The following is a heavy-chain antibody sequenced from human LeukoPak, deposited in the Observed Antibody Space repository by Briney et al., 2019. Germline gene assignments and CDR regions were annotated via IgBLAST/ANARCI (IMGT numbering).Heavy chain of an antibody. CDR3: ARSVPRLRFLEWLPVYYFDY. CDR2: IIPIFGTA. D-gene: IGHD3-3*01. V-gene: IGHV1-69*06. J-gene: IGHJ4*02. Sequence: GASVKVSCKASGGTFSSYAISWVRQASGQGLEWMGGIIPIFGTANYAQKFQGRVTIIADKSTSTAYMELSSLRSEDTAVYYCARSVPRLRFLEWLPVYYFDYWGQGTLVTVSS. CDR1: GGTFSSYA.